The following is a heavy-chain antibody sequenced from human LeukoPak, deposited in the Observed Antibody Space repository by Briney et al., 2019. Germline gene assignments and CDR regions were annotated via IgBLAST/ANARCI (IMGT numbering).Heavy chain of an antibody. Sequence: PGGSLRLSCAASGFTFSSYAMSWVRQAPGKGLEWVSAISGSGGSTYYADSVKGRFTISRDNSKNTLYLQMNSLRAEDTAVYYCAKRTHADTAMVFEYYFDYWGQGTLVTVSS. CDR3: AKRTHADTAMVFEYYFDY. D-gene: IGHD5-18*01. J-gene: IGHJ4*02. CDR1: GFTFSSYA. V-gene: IGHV3-23*01. CDR2: ISGSGGST.